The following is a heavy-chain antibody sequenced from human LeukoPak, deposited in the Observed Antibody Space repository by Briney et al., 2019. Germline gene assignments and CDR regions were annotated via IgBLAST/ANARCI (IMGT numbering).Heavy chain of an antibody. CDR3: ARTNDIVLMVYAYDALDI. J-gene: IGHJ3*02. CDR1: GFTFSSYS. CDR2: ISSSSSYI. D-gene: IGHD2-8*01. V-gene: IGHV3-21*01. Sequence: GGSLRLSCAASGFTFSSYSMNWVRQAPGEGLEWVSSISSSSSYIYYADSVKGRFTISRDNAKNSLYLQMHSLRADDTAVYYCARTNDIVLMVYAYDALDIWGQGTMVTVSS.